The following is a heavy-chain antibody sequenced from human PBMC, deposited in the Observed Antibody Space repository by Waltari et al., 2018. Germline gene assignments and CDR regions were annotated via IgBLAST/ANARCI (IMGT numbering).Heavy chain of an antibody. D-gene: IGHD3-22*01. J-gene: IGHJ4*02. CDR2: IGWDDDK. CDR1: GFSLSTPGMR. CDR3: ARNWDNSADY. V-gene: IGHV2-70*04. Sequence: QVTLKESGPALVKPTQTLTLTCTFSGFSLSTPGMRVSWIRQPPGKALEWLARIGWDDDKLYSTSLETRLTISKYASKNQVVLTMTNVDPVDTATYYCARNWDNSADYWGQGTLVTVSS.